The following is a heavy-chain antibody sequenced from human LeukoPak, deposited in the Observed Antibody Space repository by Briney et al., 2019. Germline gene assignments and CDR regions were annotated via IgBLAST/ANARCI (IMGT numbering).Heavy chain of an antibody. V-gene: IGHV4-59*12. Sequence: SETLSLTCTVSDDSISDYYRGWIRQPPGKGLEWIGYIYHSGSTYYNPSLKSRVTISVDRSKNQFSLKLSSVTAADTAVYYCARDSPFPPFQHWGQGTLVTVSS. CDR2: IYHSGST. CDR1: DDSISDYY. CDR3: ARDSPFPPFQH. J-gene: IGHJ1*01. D-gene: IGHD2/OR15-2a*01.